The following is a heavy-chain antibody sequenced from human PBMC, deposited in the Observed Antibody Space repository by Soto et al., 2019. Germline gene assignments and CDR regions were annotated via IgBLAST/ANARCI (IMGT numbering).Heavy chain of an antibody. J-gene: IGHJ4*02. CDR3: AKNIVLMVYAIGFDY. D-gene: IGHD2-8*01. V-gene: IGHV3-48*01. CDR1: GFTFSSYS. Sequence: GGSLRLSCAASGFTFSSYSMNWVRQAPGKGLEWVSYISSSSSTIYYADSVKGRFTISRDNAKNSLYLQMNSLRAEDTAVYYCAKNIVLMVYAIGFDYWGQGTLVTVSS. CDR2: ISSSSSTI.